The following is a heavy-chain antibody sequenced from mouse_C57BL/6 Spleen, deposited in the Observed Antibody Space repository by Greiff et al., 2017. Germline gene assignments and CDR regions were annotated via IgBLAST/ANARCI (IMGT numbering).Heavy chain of an antibody. CDR1: GFTFSDYG. CDR2: ISSGSSTI. CDR3: ARRVDSSGYFDY. Sequence: EVMLVESGGGLVKPGGSLKLSCAASGFTFSDYGMHWVRQAPEKGLEWVAYISSGSSTIYYADTVKGRFTISRDNAKNTLFLQMTSLRSEDTAMYYCARRVDSSGYFDYWGQGTTLTVSS. J-gene: IGHJ2*01. V-gene: IGHV5-17*01. D-gene: IGHD3-2*02.